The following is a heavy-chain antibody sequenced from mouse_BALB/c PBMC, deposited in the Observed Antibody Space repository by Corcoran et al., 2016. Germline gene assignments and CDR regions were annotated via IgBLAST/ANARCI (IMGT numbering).Heavy chain of an antibody. Sequence: QIQLVQSGPEMKKPGETVQISCKASGYTFTNSGMNWVKQAPGKGLKWMGWINTYTGEPTYADDFKGRFAFSLETSARTAYLQINNLKNEDTATYFCAREPYAMDYWGQGTSVTVSS. CDR2: INTYTGEP. V-gene: IGHV9-3-1*01. CDR3: AREPYAMDY. CDR1: GYTFTNSG. J-gene: IGHJ4*01.